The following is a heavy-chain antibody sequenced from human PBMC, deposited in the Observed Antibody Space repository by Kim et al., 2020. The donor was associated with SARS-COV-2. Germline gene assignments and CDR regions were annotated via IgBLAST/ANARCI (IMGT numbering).Heavy chain of an antibody. CDR1: GFTFSRFA. J-gene: IGHJ4*02. V-gene: IGHV3-33*01. CDR2: IWFDGSTK. Sequence: GGSLRLSCAASGFTFSRFAMHWVRQAPGKGLERVALIWFDGSTKDYADYVKGRFTISRDNSKNTLYLQMNSLRAEDTAVYYCARAPVAIPGGYFDYWGQGTLVTVSS. CDR3: ARAPVAIPGGYFDY. D-gene: IGHD2-2*02.